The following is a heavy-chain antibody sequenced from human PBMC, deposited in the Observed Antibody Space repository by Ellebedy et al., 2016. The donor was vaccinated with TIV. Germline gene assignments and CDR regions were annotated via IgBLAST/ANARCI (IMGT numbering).Heavy chain of an antibody. V-gene: IGHV3-33*05. CDR2: ISHDGSDK. CDR3: TRDFNILPAV. D-gene: IGHD2-2*01. Sequence: GGSLRLSCEASGVSVSSHGMHWVRQAPGKGLQWVAVISHDGSDKIYADSVRGRFTISRDNSKNTLDLQMNSLRAEDTAVYYCTRDFNILPAVWGQGTLVTVSS. J-gene: IGHJ4*02. CDR1: GVSVSSHG.